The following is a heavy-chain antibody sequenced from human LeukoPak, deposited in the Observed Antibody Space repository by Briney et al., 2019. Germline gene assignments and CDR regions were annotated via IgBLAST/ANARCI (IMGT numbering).Heavy chain of an antibody. Sequence: SETLSLTCTVSGGSISSYYWSWIRQPPGKGLEWIGYIYYSGSTNYNPSLKSRVTISVDTSKNQFSLKLSSVTAADTAVYYCARLYKGARNYYYYYGMDVWGQGTTVTVSS. CDR2: IYYSGST. D-gene: IGHD1-26*01. CDR3: ARLYKGARNYYYYYGMDV. V-gene: IGHV4-59*08. CDR1: GGSISSYY. J-gene: IGHJ6*02.